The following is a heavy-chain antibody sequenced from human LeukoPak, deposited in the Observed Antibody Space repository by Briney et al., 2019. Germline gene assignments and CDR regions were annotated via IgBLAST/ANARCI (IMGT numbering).Heavy chain of an antibody. J-gene: IGHJ4*02. D-gene: IGHD2-8*01. Sequence: GGSLRLSCAASGFTFSSNWMSWVRQAPGKGLEWVANIKQDGSEKYYVDSVKGRFTISRDNAKNSLYLQMNSLRAEDTAVYYCARGAGYCTNGVCLNYFDYWGQGTLVTVSS. CDR2: IKQDGSEK. V-gene: IGHV3-7*01. CDR3: ARGAGYCTNGVCLNYFDY. CDR1: GFTFSSNW.